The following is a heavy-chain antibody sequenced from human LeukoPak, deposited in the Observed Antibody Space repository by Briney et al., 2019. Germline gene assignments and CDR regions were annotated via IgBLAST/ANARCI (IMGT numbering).Heavy chain of an antibody. CDR3: AKGVTGVAGRHYFDY. CDR1: GFTFSSYA. D-gene: IGHD6-19*01. J-gene: IGHJ4*02. CDR2: ISGSGGST. V-gene: IGHV3-23*01. Sequence: GGSLRLSCAASGFTFSSYAMSRVRQAPGKGLEWVSAISGSGGSTYYADSVKGRFTISRDNSKNTLDLQMNSLRAEDTAVYYCAKGVTGVAGRHYFDYWGQGTLVTVSS.